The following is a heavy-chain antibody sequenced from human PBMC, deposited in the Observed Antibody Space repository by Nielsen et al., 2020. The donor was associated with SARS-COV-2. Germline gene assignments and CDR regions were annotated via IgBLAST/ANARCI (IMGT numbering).Heavy chain of an antibody. CDR1: GGFFSGHY. Sequence: SETLSLTCAVYGGFFSGHYWSWIRQTPGKGLEWIGEITHAGTTNYNPSLQSRVTISLDTSKKQFSLRLSSLTAADTAVYYCAGTLTIFGVAPTLDYWGQGTLVTVSS. D-gene: IGHD3-3*02. CDR3: AGTLTIFGVAPTLDY. CDR2: ITHAGTT. J-gene: IGHJ4*02. V-gene: IGHV4-34*01.